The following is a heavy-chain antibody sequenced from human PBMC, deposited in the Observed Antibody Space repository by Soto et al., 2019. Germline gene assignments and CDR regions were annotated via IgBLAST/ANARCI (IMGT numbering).Heavy chain of an antibody. CDR3: ATPDEDRGGPVNWWFAP. CDR2: ISYDGSNK. Sequence: QVQLVESGGGVVQPGRSLRLSCAASGFTFSSYGMHWVRQAPGKGLEWVAVISYDGSNKYYADSVKGRFTISRDNSKNTLYRQMNRLRADDTAVYYCATPDEDRGGPVNWWFAPWGQGTLVTVSS. D-gene: IGHD1-1*01. CDR1: GFTFSSYG. V-gene: IGHV3-30*03. J-gene: IGHJ5*02.